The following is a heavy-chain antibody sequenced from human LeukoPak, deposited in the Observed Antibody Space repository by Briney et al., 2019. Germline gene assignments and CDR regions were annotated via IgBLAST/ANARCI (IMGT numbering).Heavy chain of an antibody. D-gene: IGHD3-22*01. CDR3: ARYGSSGFYFDY. V-gene: IGHV4-34*01. CDR1: AESFSDYY. J-gene: IGHJ4*02. CDR2: INHSGST. Sequence: SETLSLTCAVYAESFSDYYWSWIRQPPGKGLEWIGEINHSGSTNYNPSLKSRVTISVDTSKKQFSLKLSSVTAADTAFYYCARYGSSGFYFDYWGQGSLVTVSS.